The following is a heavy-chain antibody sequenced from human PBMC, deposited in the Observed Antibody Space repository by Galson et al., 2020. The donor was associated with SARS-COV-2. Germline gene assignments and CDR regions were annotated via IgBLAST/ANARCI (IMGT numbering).Heavy chain of an antibody. CDR3: ARDNGIAALIAFDI. CDR2: ISSSSSYI. V-gene: IGHV3-21*01. J-gene: IGHJ3*02. CDR1: GFIFSSYS. Sequence: GGSLRLSCAASGFIFSSYSMNWVRQAPGKGLEWVSSISSSSSYIYYADSVKGRFTISRDNAKNSLYLQMNSLRAEDTAVYYCARDNGIAALIAFDIWGQGTMVTVSS. D-gene: IGHD6-6*01.